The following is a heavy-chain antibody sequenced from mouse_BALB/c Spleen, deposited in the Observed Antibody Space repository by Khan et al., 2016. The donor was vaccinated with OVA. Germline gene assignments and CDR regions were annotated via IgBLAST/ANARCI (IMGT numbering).Heavy chain of an antibody. J-gene: IGHJ3*01. D-gene: IGHD1-1*01. Sequence: EVMLVESGGDLVKPGGSLKLSCAASGFTFSTYGMSWVRQTPDKRLEWVATISSGGHYTYYPDSVKGRFTISRDNAKSTLYLQMSRLKSEDTAIYYCARLAYYYNSEGFAYWGQGTLVTVSA. CDR3: ARLAYYYNSEGFAY. CDR2: ISSGGHYT. V-gene: IGHV5-6*01. CDR1: GFTFSTYG.